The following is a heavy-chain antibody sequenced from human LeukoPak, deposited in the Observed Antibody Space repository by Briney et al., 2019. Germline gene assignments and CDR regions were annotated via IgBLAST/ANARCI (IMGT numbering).Heavy chain of an antibody. CDR2: ISSNGDST. J-gene: IGHJ4*02. V-gene: IGHV3-64D*09. CDR1: GFSFSSYA. D-gene: IGHD3-16*01. CDR3: VKDRYVDY. Sequence: GGSLRLSCPVSGFSFSSYAMHWVRQAPGKGLEYVSSISSNGDSTYYADSVKGRFTISRDNSKNTLFLQMSSLRAEDTAVYYCVKDRYVDYWGQGTLVTVSS.